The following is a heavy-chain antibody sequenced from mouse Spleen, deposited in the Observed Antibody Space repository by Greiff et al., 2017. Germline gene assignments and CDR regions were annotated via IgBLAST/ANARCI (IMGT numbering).Heavy chain of an antibody. V-gene: IGHV1-80*01. CDR2: IYPGDGDT. J-gene: IGHJ2*01. Sequence: QVQLQQSGAELVKPGASVKISCKASGYAFSSYWMNWVKQRPGKGLEWIGQIYPGDGDTNYNGKFKGKATLTADKSSSTAYMQLSSLTSEDSAVYFCARTQSSLYFDYWGQGTTLTVSS. CDR3: ARTQSSLYFDY. CDR1: GYAFSSYW. D-gene: IGHD1-3*01.